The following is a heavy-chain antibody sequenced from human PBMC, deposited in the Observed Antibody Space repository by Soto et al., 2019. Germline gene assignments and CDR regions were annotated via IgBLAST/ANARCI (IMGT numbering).Heavy chain of an antibody. CDR2: ICYSGST. Sequence: QLQLQESGPGLVKPSETLSLTCTVSGGSISSINCYWGWIRQPPGKGLEWIGSICYSGSTYYSPSLKSRVTMSGDRSKNQFSLKLSSVTAADTAVYYCARRPEVYHAFDIWGQGTMVTVSS. CDR3: ARRPEVYHAFDI. CDR1: GGSISSINCY. J-gene: IGHJ3*02. V-gene: IGHV4-39*01. D-gene: IGHD3-16*02.